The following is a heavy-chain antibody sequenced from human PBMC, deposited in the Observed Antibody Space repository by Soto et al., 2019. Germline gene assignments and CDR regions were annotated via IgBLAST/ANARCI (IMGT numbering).Heavy chain of an antibody. J-gene: IGHJ4*02. V-gene: IGHV1-2*02. Sequence: ASVKVSCKAPGYTFTGYYMHWVRQAPGQGLEWMGWINPNSGGTNYAQKFQGRVTMTRDTSISTAYMELSRLRSDDTAVYYCARGPAGYYYDSSGYYLDEYYFDYWGQGTLVTVS. D-gene: IGHD3-22*01. CDR1: GYTFTGYY. CDR3: ARGPAGYYYDSSGYYLDEYYFDY. CDR2: INPNSGGT.